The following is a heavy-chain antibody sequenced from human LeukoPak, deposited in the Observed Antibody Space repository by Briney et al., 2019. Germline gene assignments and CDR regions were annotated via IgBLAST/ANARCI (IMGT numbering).Heavy chain of an antibody. CDR1: GYTFTSYS. D-gene: IGHD6-19*01. J-gene: IGHJ4*02. CDR2: IIPIFGTA. V-gene: IGHV1-69*05. Sequence: GASVKVSCKASGYTFTSYSISWVRQAPGQGLEWMGGIIPIFGTANYAQKFQGRVTITTDESTSTAYMELSSLRSEDTAVYYCARAHGGYRYSSGWGQGTLVTVSS. CDR3: ARAHGGYRYSSG.